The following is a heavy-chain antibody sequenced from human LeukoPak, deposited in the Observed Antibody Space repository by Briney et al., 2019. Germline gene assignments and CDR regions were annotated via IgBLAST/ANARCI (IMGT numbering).Heavy chain of an antibody. V-gene: IGHV1-69*13. J-gene: IGHJ3*02. CDR3: ATMMPTTTDAFNI. CDR1: GSTFSSYS. Sequence: SVKVSCKPSGSTFSSYSITWVRQAPGQGLEWMGGIIPIFGSANYAQKFQDRVTITADEPTSTVYLKLTSLTSDDTAVYYCATMMPTTTDAFNIWGQGTMVTVSS. D-gene: IGHD5-24*01. CDR2: IIPIFGSA.